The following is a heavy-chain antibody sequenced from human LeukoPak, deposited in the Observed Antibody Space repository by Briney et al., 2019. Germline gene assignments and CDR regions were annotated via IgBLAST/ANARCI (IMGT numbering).Heavy chain of an antibody. D-gene: IGHD1-26*01. V-gene: IGHV3-21*01. CDR1: GFTFSSYS. Sequence: GGSLRLSCAASGFTFSSYSMNWVRQAPGKGLEWVSSISSSSSYIYYADSVKGRFTISRDNAKNSLYLQMNSLRAEDTAVYYCARDRGFYSGSYFDYWGQGTLVTVSS. CDR2: ISSSSSYI. CDR3: ARDRGFYSGSYFDY. J-gene: IGHJ4*02.